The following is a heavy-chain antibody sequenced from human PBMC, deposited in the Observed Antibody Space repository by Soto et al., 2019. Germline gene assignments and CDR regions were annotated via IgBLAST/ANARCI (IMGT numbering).Heavy chain of an antibody. CDR1: GGTFSSYT. Sequence: ASVKVSCKASGGTFSSYTISWLRQAPGQGLEWMGRIIPILGIANYAQKFQGRVTITADKSTSTAYMELSSLRSEDTAVYYCAGDSRPSGYSSSYYYMDVWGKGTTVTVSS. J-gene: IGHJ6*03. V-gene: IGHV1-69*04. D-gene: IGHD6-13*01. CDR2: IIPILGIA. CDR3: AGDSRPSGYSSSYYYMDV.